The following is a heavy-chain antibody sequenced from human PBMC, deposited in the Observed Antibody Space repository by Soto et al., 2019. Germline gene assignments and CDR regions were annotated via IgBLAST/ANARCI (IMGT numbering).Heavy chain of an antibody. CDR1: GGSISSYY. CDR2: IYYSGST. CDR3: ARGIPTSYCSSTTCAFYFDY. D-gene: IGHD2-2*01. J-gene: IGHJ4*02. V-gene: IGHV4-59*01. Sequence: SETLSLTCTVSGGSISSYYWSWIRQPPGKGLEWIGYIYYSGSTNYNPSLKSRVTISVDTSKNQFSLKLSSVTAADTAVFYCARGIPTSYCSSTTCAFYFDYWGQGILVTVSS.